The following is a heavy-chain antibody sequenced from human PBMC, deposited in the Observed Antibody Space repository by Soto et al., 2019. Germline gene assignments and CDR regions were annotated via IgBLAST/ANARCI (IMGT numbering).Heavy chain of an antibody. Sequence: PGGSLRLSCAVSGFTFTSYSMSWVRQASGEGLEWVANIQQDGSGKYYVDSVKGRFTISRDNAKNSLYLQMNSLRAEDTAVYYCARDLPGYCTTTDCYSYFDYWGQGTLVTVAS. CDR2: IQQDGSGK. CDR1: GFTFTSYS. D-gene: IGHD2-2*02. CDR3: ARDLPGYCTTTDCYSYFDY. V-gene: IGHV3-7*03. J-gene: IGHJ4*02.